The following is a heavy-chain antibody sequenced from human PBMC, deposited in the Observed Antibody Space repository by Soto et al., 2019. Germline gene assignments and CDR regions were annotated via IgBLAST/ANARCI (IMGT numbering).Heavy chain of an antibody. D-gene: IGHD1-26*01. CDR1: GGSISSGGYS. CDR2: IYHSGST. CDR3: AAGGALPRYY. J-gene: IGHJ4*02. Sequence: QLQLQESGSGLVKPSQTLSLTCAVSGGSISSGGYSWSWIRQPPGKGLEWIGYIYHSGSTHYNPSLTPRVTISVDRSTTQFSLTLSSVTAADTAVYYCAAGGALPRYYWGQGTLVTVSS. V-gene: IGHV4-30-2*01.